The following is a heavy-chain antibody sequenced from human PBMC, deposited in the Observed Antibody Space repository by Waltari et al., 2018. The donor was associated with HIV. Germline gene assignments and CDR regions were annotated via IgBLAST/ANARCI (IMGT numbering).Heavy chain of an antibody. CDR1: GGSISSGGYY. D-gene: IGHD3-22*01. CDR3: ARRDLGDSSGYYFDAFDI. CDR2: IYYSGST. V-gene: IGHV4-31*01. Sequence: QVQLQESGPGLVKPSQTLSLTCTVSGGSISSGGYYWSWIRQPPGKGLEWIGYIYYSGSTYYNPSLKSLVTISVDTSKNQFSLKLSSVTAADTAVYYCARRDLGDSSGYYFDAFDIWGQGTMVTVSS. J-gene: IGHJ3*02.